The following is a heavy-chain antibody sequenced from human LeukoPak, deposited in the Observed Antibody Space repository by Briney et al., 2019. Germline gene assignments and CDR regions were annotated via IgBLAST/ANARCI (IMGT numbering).Heavy chain of an antibody. CDR1: GFTFSSYW. J-gene: IGHJ3*02. CDR3: ARHPFDILTGYDAFDI. CDR2: INSDGSST. Sequence: PGGSLRLSCAASGFTFSSYWMHWVRQAPGKGLVWVSRINSDGSSTSYADSAKGRFTISRDNAKNTLYLQMNSLRAEDTAVYYCARHPFDILTGYDAFDIWGQGTMVTVSS. D-gene: IGHD3-9*01. V-gene: IGHV3-74*01.